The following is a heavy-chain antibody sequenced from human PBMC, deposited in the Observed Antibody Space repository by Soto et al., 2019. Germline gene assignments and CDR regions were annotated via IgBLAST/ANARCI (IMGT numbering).Heavy chain of an antibody. Sequence: EVQLVESGGGLVKPGGSLRLSCAASGFTFSSYSMNWVRQAPGKGLEWVSSISSSSSYIYYADSVKGRFTISRDNAKNSLYLQMNSLRAEDTAVYYCARDRGSQDAFDIWGQGTMVTVSS. CDR2: ISSSSSYI. V-gene: IGHV3-21*01. CDR3: ARDRGSQDAFDI. J-gene: IGHJ3*02. CDR1: GFTFSSYS. D-gene: IGHD3-10*01.